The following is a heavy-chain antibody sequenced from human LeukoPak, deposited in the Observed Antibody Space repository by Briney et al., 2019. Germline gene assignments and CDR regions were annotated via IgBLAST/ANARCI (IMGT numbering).Heavy chain of an antibody. Sequence: GGSLRLSCAASGFTVSSNYMSWVRRAPGKGLEWVSVIYSGGSTYYADSVKGRFTISRDNSKNTLYLQMNSLRAEDTAVYYCARVVRNEKPWTYYYDSSGYFDYWGQGTLVTVSS. CDR2: IYSGGST. J-gene: IGHJ4*02. V-gene: IGHV3-53*01. CDR3: ARVVRNEKPWTYYYDSSGYFDY. CDR1: GFTVSSNY. D-gene: IGHD3-22*01.